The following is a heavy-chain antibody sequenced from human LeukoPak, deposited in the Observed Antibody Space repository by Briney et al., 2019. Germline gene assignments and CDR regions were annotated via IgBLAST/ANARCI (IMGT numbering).Heavy chain of an antibody. D-gene: IGHD1-26*01. CDR3: ARRGGSGRAFDY. J-gene: IGHJ4*02. Sequence: SETLSLACSVSGASISGGTYYWGWIRQPPGKGLEWIGSIYYTGSTYDNPSLKSRVTISVDTSKDQFSLKLSSVTAADTAVYYCARRGGSGRAFDYWGQGTLVTVSS. CDR1: GASISGGTYY. CDR2: IYYTGST. V-gene: IGHV4-39*01.